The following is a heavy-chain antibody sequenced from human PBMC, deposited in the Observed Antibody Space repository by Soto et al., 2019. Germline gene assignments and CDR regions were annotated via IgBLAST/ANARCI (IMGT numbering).Heavy chain of an antibody. D-gene: IGHD2-15*01. V-gene: IGHV3-23*01. CDR3: EQWYCSGVSCYPTFDS. Sequence: EVQLLESGGGFVKPGGSLRLSCAGSGFTLKNYAMSWVRQAPGKGLEWVSGISGSGGSTYYTDSVKGRFTMSRDNSKNTRYRQMNSLRAEDTAVYYGEQWYCSGVSCYPTFDSWVQGTLVTVSS. CDR1: GFTLKNYA. CDR2: ISGSGGST. J-gene: IGHJ4*02.